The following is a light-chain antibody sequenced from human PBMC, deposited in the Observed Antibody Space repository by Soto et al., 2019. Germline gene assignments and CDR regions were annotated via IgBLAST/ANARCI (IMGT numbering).Light chain of an antibody. V-gene: IGKV3-11*01. CDR1: QSVRSN. J-gene: IGKJ5*01. Sequence: EIVLTQSPATLSLSPGERATLSCRASQSVRSNLAWYQQKPGQAPRLLIYAASTRATGIPARSSGSGSGTDFTLTISSLEPEDFAVYYCQQRSKWPITFGQGTRLEIK. CDR2: AAS. CDR3: QQRSKWPIT.